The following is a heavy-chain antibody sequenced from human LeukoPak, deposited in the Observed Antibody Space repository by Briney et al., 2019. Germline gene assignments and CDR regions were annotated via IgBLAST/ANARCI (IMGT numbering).Heavy chain of an antibody. D-gene: IGHD5-18*01. CDR2: INHSGST. CDR1: GGSFSGYY. J-gene: IGHJ1*01. V-gene: IGHV4-34*01. Sequence: SETLSLTCAVYGGSFSGYYWSWIRRPPGKGLEWIGEINHSGSTNYNPSLKSRVTISVDTSKNQFSLKLSSVTAADTAVYYCVGPVDTATAEYFQHWGQGTLVTVSS. CDR3: VGPVDTATAEYFQH.